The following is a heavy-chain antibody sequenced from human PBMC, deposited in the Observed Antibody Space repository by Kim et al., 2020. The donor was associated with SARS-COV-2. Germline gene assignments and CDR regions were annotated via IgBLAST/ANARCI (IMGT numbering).Heavy chain of an antibody. CDR2: IFYSGST. CDR3: ARDRDFDASYYYYGMDV. V-gene: IGHV4-59*01. J-gene: IGHJ6*02. D-gene: IGHD3-9*01. CDR1: GGSISSYY. Sequence: SETLSLTCTVSGGSISSYYWSWIRQPPGKGLEWIGYIFYSGSTNNNPSPKSRVTIPVDTSKNQFSLKLSSVTAADTAVYYCARDRDFDASYYYYGMDVWGQGTTVTVSS.